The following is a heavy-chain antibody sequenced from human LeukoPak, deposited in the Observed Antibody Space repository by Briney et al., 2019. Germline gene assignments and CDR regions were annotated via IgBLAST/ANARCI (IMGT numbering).Heavy chain of an antibody. CDR2: ISNSDNDI. D-gene: IGHD6-6*01. CDR3: ASGSSSVGY. J-gene: IGHJ4*02. V-gene: IGHV3-11*01. CDR1: GFIFSDYY. Sequence: GGSLRPSCVASGFIFSDYYMSWIRQTPGKGLEWISYISNSDNDIYYAGSVKGRFTISRDNTRNSLFLQMNSLRPDDTAVYYCASGSSSVGYWGQGTLVTVSP.